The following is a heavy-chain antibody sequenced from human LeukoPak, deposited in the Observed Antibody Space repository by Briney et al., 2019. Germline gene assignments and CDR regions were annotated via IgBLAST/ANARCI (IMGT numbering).Heavy chain of an antibody. D-gene: IGHD2-2*01. J-gene: IGHJ4*02. CDR2: IWYDGSKT. CDR1: GFTFTNYG. Sequence: SGGSLSLSCTTSGFTFTNYGINWVRQAPGKGLEWVAAIWYDGSKTSYTDSVKGRFTVSRDISKNTVYLQMNGLKAEDTAVYYCARDDCSTTPCYAYWGQGTLVTVSS. V-gene: IGHV3-33*01. CDR3: ARDDCSTTPCYAY.